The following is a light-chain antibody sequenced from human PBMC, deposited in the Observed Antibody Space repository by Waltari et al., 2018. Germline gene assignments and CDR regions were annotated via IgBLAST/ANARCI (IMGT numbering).Light chain of an antibody. J-gene: IGKJ2*01. Sequence: EIVLTQSPGTLSLSPGERATLSCRASQSVSSSYLAWYQQKPGQAPSLLIYGASSRATGIPDRFSGSGSGTDFTLTIRRPEPEDFAVYYCQQYGSSPPFTFGQGTKLEIK. CDR1: QSVSSSY. V-gene: IGKV3-20*01. CDR2: GAS. CDR3: QQYGSSPPFT.